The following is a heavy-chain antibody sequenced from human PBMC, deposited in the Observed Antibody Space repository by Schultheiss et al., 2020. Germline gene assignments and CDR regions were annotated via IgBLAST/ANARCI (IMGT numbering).Heavy chain of an antibody. CDR1: GGSISSGSYY. D-gene: IGHD6-19*01. J-gene: IGHJ2*01. V-gene: IGHV4-61*02. Sequence: SETLSLTCTVSGGSISSGSYYWSWIRQPAGKGLEWIGRIYTSGSTNYNPSLKSRVTISVDTSKNQFSLKLSSVTAADTAVYYCARTSIAVAGLLRRHWYFDLWGRGTLVTVSS. CDR2: IYTSGST. CDR3: ARTSIAVAGLLRRHWYFDL.